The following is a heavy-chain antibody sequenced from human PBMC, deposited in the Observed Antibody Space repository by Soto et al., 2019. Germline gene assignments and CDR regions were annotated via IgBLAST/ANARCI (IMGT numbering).Heavy chain of an antibody. D-gene: IGHD2-15*01. CDR2: INSDGSVS. CDR1: GFTFSNYW. V-gene: IGHV3-74*02. J-gene: IGHJ6*03. CDR3: ASGDCGGGTCYSLAGSFYCYIDV. Sequence: EVQLVESGGGLVQPGGSLRLSCAASGFTFSNYWMYWVRQAPGKGLEWVSRINSDGSVSSYADSVKGRLTISRYNVKNTLYLKMESLRAEDTAVYYCASGDCGGGTCYSLAGSFYCYIDVWGIGTLVTVFS.